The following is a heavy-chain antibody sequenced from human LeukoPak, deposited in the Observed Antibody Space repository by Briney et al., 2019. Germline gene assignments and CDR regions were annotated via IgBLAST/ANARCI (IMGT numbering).Heavy chain of an antibody. Sequence: SETLSIPCTVSGGSISSSSYYWGWIRQPPGKGLEWIGRIYYSGSTYYNPSLKRRHPISVYTSNNQFSLKLSSVTAAETAVYYCARAYSSSWYYYYYYYMDVWGKGTTVTVSS. CDR1: GGSISSSSYY. D-gene: IGHD6-13*01. CDR3: ARAYSSSWYYYYYYYMDV. V-gene: IGHV4-39*07. J-gene: IGHJ6*03. CDR2: IYYSGST.